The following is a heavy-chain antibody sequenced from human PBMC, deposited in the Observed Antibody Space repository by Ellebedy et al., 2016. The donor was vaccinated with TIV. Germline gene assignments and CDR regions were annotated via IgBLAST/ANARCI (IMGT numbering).Heavy chain of an antibody. Sequence: ASVKVSCXASGYTFTSYDINWVRQATGQGLEWMGWMNPNSGNTGYAQKFQGRVTMTRNTSISTAYMELSSLRSEDTAVYYCARGRRWYYDILTGYGAGHPNNWFDPWGQGTLVTVSS. V-gene: IGHV1-8*01. J-gene: IGHJ5*02. CDR1: GYTFTSYD. D-gene: IGHD3-9*01. CDR3: ARGRRWYYDILTGYGAGHPNNWFDP. CDR2: MNPNSGNT.